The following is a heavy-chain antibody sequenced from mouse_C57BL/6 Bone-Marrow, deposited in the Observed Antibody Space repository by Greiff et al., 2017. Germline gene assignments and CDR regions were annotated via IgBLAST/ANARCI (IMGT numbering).Heavy chain of an antibody. CDR2: IDPENGDT. J-gene: IGHJ3*01. V-gene: IGHV14-4*01. D-gene: IGHD1-2*01. CDR1: GFNIKDDY. CDR3: TTIPITRGFAY. Sequence: SGAELVRPGASVKLSCTASGFNIKDDYMHWVKQRPEQGLEWIGWIDPENGDTEYASKFQGKATITADTSSNTAYLQLSSLTSEDTAVYYCTTIPITRGFAYWGQGTLVTVSA.